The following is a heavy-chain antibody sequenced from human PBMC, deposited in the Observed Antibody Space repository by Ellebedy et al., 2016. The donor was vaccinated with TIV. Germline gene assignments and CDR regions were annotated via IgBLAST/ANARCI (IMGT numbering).Heavy chain of an antibody. CDR3: ATITLSSWYTNWFDP. CDR2: FDPEDGET. J-gene: IGHJ5*02. CDR1: GYTLTELS. V-gene: IGHV1-24*01. Sequence: ASVKVSXXVSGYTLTELSMHWVRQAPGKGLEWMGGFDPEDGETIYAQKFQGRVTMTEDTSTDTAYMELSSLRSEDTAGYYCATITLSSWYTNWFDPWGQGTLVTVSS. D-gene: IGHD6-13*01.